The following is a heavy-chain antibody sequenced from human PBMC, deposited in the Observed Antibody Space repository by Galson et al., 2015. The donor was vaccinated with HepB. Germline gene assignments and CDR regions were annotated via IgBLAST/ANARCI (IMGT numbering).Heavy chain of an antibody. D-gene: IGHD4-11*01. V-gene: IGHV5-51*01. CDR2: IYPGDSDT. Sequence: QSGAEVKKPGESLKISCTGSGYSFTSYWIGWVRQMPGKGLEWMGIIYPGDSDTRYSPSFQGQVTISADKSISTAYLQWSSLKASDTAMYYCARHRGHSNDYYYYYMDVWGKGTTVTVSS. CDR1: GYSFTSYW. CDR3: ARHRGHSNDYYYYYMDV. J-gene: IGHJ6*03.